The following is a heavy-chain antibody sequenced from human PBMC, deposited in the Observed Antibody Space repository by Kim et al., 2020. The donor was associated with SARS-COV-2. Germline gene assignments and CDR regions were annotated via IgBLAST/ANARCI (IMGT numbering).Heavy chain of an antibody. CDR3: ARELIHSGYDY. CDR1: GYTFTNYA. CDR2: INAGNGNI. D-gene: IGHD5-12*01. Sequence: ASVKVSCKASGYTFTNYALQWVRQAPGQGLEWMGWINAGNGNIKYSQKFQGRATLTWDTSASTAYMELRALTSEDTAVYYCARELIHSGYDYWGQGTLVTVSS. V-gene: IGHV1-3*01. J-gene: IGHJ4*02.